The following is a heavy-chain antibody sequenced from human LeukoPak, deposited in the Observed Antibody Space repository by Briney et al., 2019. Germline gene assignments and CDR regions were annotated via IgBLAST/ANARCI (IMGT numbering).Heavy chain of an antibody. V-gene: IGHV4-31*03. CDR2: IYYSGST. J-gene: IGHJ4*02. CDR3: ARGYDSRESYFDY. D-gene: IGHD3-22*01. CDR1: GGSISSGGYY. Sequence: SETLSLTCTVSGGSISSGGYYWSWIRQHPGKGLEWIGYIYYSGSTYYNPSLKSRVTISVDTSKNQFSLKLSSVTAADTAVYYCARGYDSRESYFDYWGQGTLVTVSS.